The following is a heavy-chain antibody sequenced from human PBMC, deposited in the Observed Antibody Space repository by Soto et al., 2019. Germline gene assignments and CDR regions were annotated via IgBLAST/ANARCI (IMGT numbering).Heavy chain of an antibody. CDR3: ASESIAAAATYYYYYGMDV. CDR2: TYYRSKWYN. Sequence: SQTLSLTCAISGDSVSSNSAAWNWIRQSPSRGLEWLGRTYYRSKWYNDYAVSVKSRITINPDTSKNQFSLQLNPVTPEDTAVYYCASESIAAAATYYYYYGMDVWGQGTTVTVSS. V-gene: IGHV6-1*01. D-gene: IGHD6-13*01. J-gene: IGHJ6*02. CDR1: GDSVSSNSAA.